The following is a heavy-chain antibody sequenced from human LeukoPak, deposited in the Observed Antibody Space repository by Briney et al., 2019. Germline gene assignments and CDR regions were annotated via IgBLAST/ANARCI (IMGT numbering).Heavy chain of an antibody. D-gene: IGHD3-3*01. CDR2: IYTSGST. CDR3: ARGETYYDFWSGYRYDFDY. CDR1: GGSISSYC. V-gene: IGHV4-4*09. J-gene: IGHJ4*02. Sequence: SETLSLTCTVSGGSISSYCWSWIRQPPGKGLEWIGYIYTSGSTNYNPSLKSRVTISVDTSKHQFTLKLSSVTAADTAVYYCARGETYYDFWSGYRYDFDYWGQGTLVTVSS.